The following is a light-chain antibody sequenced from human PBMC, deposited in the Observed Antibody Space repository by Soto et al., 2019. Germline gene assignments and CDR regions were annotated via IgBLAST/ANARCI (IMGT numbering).Light chain of an antibody. CDR3: SSFAGSNGLV. Sequence: QSVLTQPPSASGSPGQSVTFSCTGTSNDVGGYNYVSWYQQHPGKAPKLMISEVSKRPSGVPDRFSGSESGNTASLTVSGLQAEDEADYYCSSFAGSNGLVFGRGTKLTVL. J-gene: IGLJ2*01. CDR1: SNDVGGYNY. CDR2: EVS. V-gene: IGLV2-8*01.